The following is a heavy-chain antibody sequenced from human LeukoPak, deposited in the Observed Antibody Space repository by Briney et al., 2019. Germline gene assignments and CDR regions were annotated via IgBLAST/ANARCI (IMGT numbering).Heavy chain of an antibody. V-gene: IGHV1-69*05. CDR2: IIPIFGTA. CDR1: GGTFSSYA. J-gene: IGHJ3*02. D-gene: IGHD6-13*01. CDR3: ARDSASSSWPDAFDI. Sequence: ASVKVSCKASGGTFSSYAISWVRQAPEQGLEWMGGIIPIFGTANYAQKFQGRVTITTDESTSTAYMELSSLRSEDTAVYYCARDSASSSWPDAFDIWGQGTMVTVSS.